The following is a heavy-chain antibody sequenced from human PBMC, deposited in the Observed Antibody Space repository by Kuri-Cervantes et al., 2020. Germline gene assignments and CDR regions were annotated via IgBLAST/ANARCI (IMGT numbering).Heavy chain of an antibody. V-gene: IGHV2-5*02. CDR1: GFSLSTTGVG. CDR2: IYWDDDK. D-gene: IGHD2-15*01. J-gene: IGHJ4*02. CDR3: AHYTWVVSLTF. Sequence: SGPTLVKPTQTFTLTCTFSGFSLSTTGVGVGWIRQPPGKALEWLALIYWDDDKHYSPSLKSRLTITKDTSKNQVVLTMTNMDPVDTATYYCAHYTWVVSLTFWGQGTLVTVSS.